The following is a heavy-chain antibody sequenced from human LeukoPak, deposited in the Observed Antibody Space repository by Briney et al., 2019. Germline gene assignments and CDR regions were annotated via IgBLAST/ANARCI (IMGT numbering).Heavy chain of an antibody. Sequence: GGSLRLSXAASRFTFSSYWMHWVRQAPGKGLVWVSRINSDGSSTNYADSVKGRFTISRDNAKNTLYLQMNSLRAEDTAVYYCASTSCYNCPFDYWGQGTLVTVSS. CDR1: RFTFSSYW. V-gene: IGHV3-74*01. D-gene: IGHD2-2*02. CDR2: INSDGSST. CDR3: ASTSCYNCPFDY. J-gene: IGHJ4*02.